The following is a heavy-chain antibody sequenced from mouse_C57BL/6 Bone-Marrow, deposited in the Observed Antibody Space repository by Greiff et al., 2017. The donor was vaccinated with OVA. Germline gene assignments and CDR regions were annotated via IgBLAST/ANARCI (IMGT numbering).Heavy chain of an antibody. V-gene: IGHV1-81*01. CDR3: ARAGGLRRGYYFDY. J-gene: IGHJ2*01. CDR1: GYTFTSYG. D-gene: IGHD2-4*01. Sequence: VQLQESGAELARPGASVKLSCKASGYTFTSYGISWVKQRTGQGLEWIGEIYPRSGNTYYNEKFKGKATLTADKSSSKAYMELRSLTSEDSAVYFCARAGGLRRGYYFDYWGQGTTLTVSS. CDR2: IYPRSGNT.